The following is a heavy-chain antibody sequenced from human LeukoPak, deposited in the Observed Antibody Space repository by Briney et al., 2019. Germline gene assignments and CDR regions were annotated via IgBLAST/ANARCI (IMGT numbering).Heavy chain of an antibody. CDR1: GGSISSYY. Sequence: PSETLSLTCTVSGGSISSYYWSWIRQPPGKGLEWIGYIYYSGSTNYNPSLKSRVTISVDTSKNQFSLKLSSVTAADTAVYYCAASATMVRGVIDYWGQGTLVTVSS. D-gene: IGHD3-10*01. CDR3: AASATMVRGVIDY. CDR2: IYYSGST. J-gene: IGHJ4*02. V-gene: IGHV4-59*12.